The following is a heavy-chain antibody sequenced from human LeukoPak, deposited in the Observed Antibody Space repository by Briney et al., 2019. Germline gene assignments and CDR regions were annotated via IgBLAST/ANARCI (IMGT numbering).Heavy chain of an antibody. CDR2: IYYSGST. Sequence: SETLSLTCTVSGGSISSGGYYWSWIRQHPGKGLAWIGYIYYSGSTYYNPSLKSRVTISVDTSKNQFSLKLSSVTAADTAVYYCASTLVRRRFLEWLLLGIDYWGQGTLVTVSS. J-gene: IGHJ4*02. CDR1: GGSISSGGYY. V-gene: IGHV4-31*03. CDR3: ASTLVRRRFLEWLLLGIDY. D-gene: IGHD3-3*01.